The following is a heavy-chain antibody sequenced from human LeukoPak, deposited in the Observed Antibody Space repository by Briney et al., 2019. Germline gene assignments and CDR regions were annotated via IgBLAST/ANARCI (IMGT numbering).Heavy chain of an antibody. V-gene: IGHV3-20*04. CDR3: AKDHDNTDSYYYFDS. D-gene: IGHD2-21*02. CDR2: INWDGDSI. CDR1: GFRFADYG. J-gene: IGHJ4*02. Sequence: GGSLRLSCAASGFRFADYGMSWVRHPPGKGLEWVSGINWDGDSIGYAESVKGRFTVTRDNSKNTLHLQMNRLRAEDTALYFCAKDHDNTDSYYYFDSWGLGTLVTVSS.